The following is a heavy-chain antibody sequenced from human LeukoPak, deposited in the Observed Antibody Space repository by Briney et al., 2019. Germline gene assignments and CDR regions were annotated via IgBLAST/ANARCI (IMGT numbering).Heavy chain of an antibody. V-gene: IGHV3-7*03. CDR2: INPAGSET. CDR3: AKSPHSGYDYGSDY. J-gene: IGHJ4*02. Sequence: GGSLRLSCAASGFSFNAYWMAWVRQAPGTGLEGVANINPAGSETFHVDPVKGRFSISRDHAKNLVYLKMNSLRAEDTAVYYCAKSPHSGYDYGSDYWGQGTPVTVSS. CDR1: GFSFNAYW. D-gene: IGHD5-12*01.